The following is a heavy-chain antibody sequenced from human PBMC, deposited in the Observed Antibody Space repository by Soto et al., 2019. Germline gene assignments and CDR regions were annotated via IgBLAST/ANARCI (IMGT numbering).Heavy chain of an antibody. Sequence: EVQLWESGGGLVQPGGSLRLSCAASGFTFTSYAMSWVRQAPGKGLEWVSAISGSGAFTYYADSVKGRFTISRDISKNTLYLQMNSPRAEDTAVYYCAKPLAYCSGGSCLLFDYWGQGTLVTVSS. J-gene: IGHJ4*02. V-gene: IGHV3-23*01. D-gene: IGHD2-15*01. CDR2: ISGSGAFT. CDR3: AKPLAYCSGGSCLLFDY. CDR1: GFTFTSYA.